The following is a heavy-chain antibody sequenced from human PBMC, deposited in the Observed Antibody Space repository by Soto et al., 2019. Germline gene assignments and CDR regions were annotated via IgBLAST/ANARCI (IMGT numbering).Heavy chain of an antibody. CDR3: AKDHPGVAGRTTDLDY. D-gene: IGHD1-1*01. V-gene: IGHV3-30*18. J-gene: IGHJ4*02. CDR2: ISYDGSNK. CDR1: GFTFSSYG. Sequence: PGGSLRLSCAASGFTFSSYGMHWVRQAPGKGLEWVAVISYDGSNKYYADSVKGRFTISRDNSKNTLYLQMNSLRAEDTAVYYCAKDHPGVAGRTTDLDYWGQGTLVTVSS.